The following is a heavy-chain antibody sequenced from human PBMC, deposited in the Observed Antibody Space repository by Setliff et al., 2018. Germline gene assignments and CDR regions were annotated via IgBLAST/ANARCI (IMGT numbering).Heavy chain of an antibody. V-gene: IGHV3-15*01. CDR2: IKSEIAGGTT. D-gene: IGHD1-26*01. CDR3: TTAHYTGNSRTLDF. CDR1: GFTFSEEW. Sequence: GGSLRLPCAASGFTFSEEWMSWVRQAPGKGLEWIGRIKSEIAGGTTDYGAPVKGRFTISRDDSKNTLLLQMNNLKTEDTALYYCTTAHYTGNSRTLDFWGPGTLVTVSS. J-gene: IGHJ4*02.